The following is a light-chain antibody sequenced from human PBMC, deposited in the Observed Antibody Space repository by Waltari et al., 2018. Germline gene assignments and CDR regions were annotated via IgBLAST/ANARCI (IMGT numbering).Light chain of an antibody. Sequence: DIQMTQSPSSLSASVGDRVTITCRASQGISSWLGWYQQKPGKAPKLLSYKASSLQSGVPSRFSGSGSGTDFTLTISSLQPEDFATYYCQQYNSAPLYSFGQGTKVEIK. J-gene: IGKJ2*03. CDR1: QGISSW. CDR2: KAS. V-gene: IGKV1-12*01. CDR3: QQYNSAPLYS.